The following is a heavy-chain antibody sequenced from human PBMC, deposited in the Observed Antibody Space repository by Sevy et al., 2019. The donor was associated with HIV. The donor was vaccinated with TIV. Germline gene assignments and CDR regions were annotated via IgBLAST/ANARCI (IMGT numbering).Heavy chain of an antibody. CDR2: IKMDGSEK. J-gene: IGHJ4*02. V-gene: IGHV3-7*03. CDR3: AKGRESGGEFDY. Sequence: GGSLRLSCAASGFSFSAYWMSWVRQAPGKGLEWVANIKMDGSEKNYVDSVKGRFTISRDNSKNTLYLQMNSLRAEDTAVYYCAKGRESGGEFDYWGQGTLVTVSS. CDR1: GFSFSAYW. D-gene: IGHD2-21*01.